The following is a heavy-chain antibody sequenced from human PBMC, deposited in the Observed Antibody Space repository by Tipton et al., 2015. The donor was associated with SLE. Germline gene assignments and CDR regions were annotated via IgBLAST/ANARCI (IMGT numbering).Heavy chain of an antibody. CDR1: GFTFSSYA. D-gene: IGHD7-27*01. J-gene: IGHJ4*02. Sequence: QLVQSGGDVVQPGRSLRLSCAASGFTFSSYAMHWVRQAPGKGLEWVAVISYDGSNKYYADSVKGRFTISRDNSKNTLYLQMNSLRAEDTAVYYCARELGTFDYWGQGTLVTVSS. CDR3: ARELGTFDY. CDR2: ISYDGSNK. V-gene: IGHV3-30*04.